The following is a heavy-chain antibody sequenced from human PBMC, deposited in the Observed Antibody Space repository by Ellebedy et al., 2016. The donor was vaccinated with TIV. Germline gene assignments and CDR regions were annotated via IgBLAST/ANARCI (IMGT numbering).Heavy chain of an antibody. V-gene: IGHV3-23*01. CDR2: ISGSGGNT. CDR3: ARIEGSGNNYYFDY. CDR1: GFTFGNYA. Sequence: GESLKISXVASGFTFGNYAMRWVRQAPGKGLEWVSAISGSGGNTYYADSVRGRFTISRDNSKHTLYLQMNSLRADDTAVYYCARIEGSGNNYYFDYWGLGTLVTVSS. J-gene: IGHJ4*02. D-gene: IGHD3-10*01.